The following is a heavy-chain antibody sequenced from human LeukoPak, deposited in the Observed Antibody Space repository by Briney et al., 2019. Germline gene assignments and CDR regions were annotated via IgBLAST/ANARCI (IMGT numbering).Heavy chain of an antibody. D-gene: IGHD3-10*01. CDR2: IYTSGST. CDR3: AKHVTQLLWFGEFSMDV. CDR1: GGSISSYY. Sequence: SETLSLTCTVSGGSISSYYWSWIRQPAGKGLEWIGRIYTSGSTNYNPSLKSRVTISVDTSKNQFSLKLSSVTAADTAVYYCAKHVTQLLWFGEFSMDVWGKGTTVTISS. V-gene: IGHV4-4*07. J-gene: IGHJ6*03.